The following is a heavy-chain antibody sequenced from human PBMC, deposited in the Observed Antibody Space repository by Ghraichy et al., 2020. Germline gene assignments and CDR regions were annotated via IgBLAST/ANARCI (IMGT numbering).Heavy chain of an antibody. V-gene: IGHV4-39*01. Sequence: SETLSLTCTVSGGSISSSSYYWGWIRQPPGKGLEWIGSIYYSGSTYYNPSLKSRVTISVDTSKNQFSLKLSSVTAADTAVYYCARQVIGVDTAMPEPDAFDIWGQGTMVTVSS. CDR1: GGSISSSSYY. J-gene: IGHJ3*02. D-gene: IGHD5-18*01. CDR2: IYYSGST. CDR3: ARQVIGVDTAMPEPDAFDI.